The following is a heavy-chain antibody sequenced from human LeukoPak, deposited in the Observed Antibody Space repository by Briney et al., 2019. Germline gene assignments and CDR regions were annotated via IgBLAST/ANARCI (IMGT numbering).Heavy chain of an antibody. Sequence: SETLSLTCTVSGDSISSYYWSWIRQPPGKGLDWIGYIYYGGSTNYNPSLKSRVTISVDTSKNQFSLRLSSVTAADTAVYFCARLHYNWFDPWGQGALVTVSS. V-gene: IGHV4-59*08. CDR1: GDSISSYY. CDR2: IYYGGST. D-gene: IGHD3-10*01. CDR3: ARLHYNWFDP. J-gene: IGHJ5*02.